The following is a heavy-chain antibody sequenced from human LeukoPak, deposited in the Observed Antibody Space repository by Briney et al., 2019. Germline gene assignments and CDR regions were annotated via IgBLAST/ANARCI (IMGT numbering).Heavy chain of an antibody. Sequence: GGSLRLSCTASRFTFGDYAMSRVRQAPGKGLEWVAFIRSKAYGGTTEYAASVKGRFTISRDDSKSIAYLQMNSLKTEDTAVYYCTRGVSVTTILIDYWGQGTLVTVSS. CDR3: TRGVSVTTILIDY. D-gene: IGHD5-12*01. J-gene: IGHJ4*02. CDR1: RFTFGDYA. V-gene: IGHV3-49*04. CDR2: IRSKAYGGTT.